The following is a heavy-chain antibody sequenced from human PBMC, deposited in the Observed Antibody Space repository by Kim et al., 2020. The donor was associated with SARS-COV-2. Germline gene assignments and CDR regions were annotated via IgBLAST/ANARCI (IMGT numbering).Heavy chain of an antibody. Sequence: GRFTISRTNSKNSLYLQMNSLRAEDTAVYYCAKWPGFYGSGSYYIDFDYWGQGTLVTVSS. D-gene: IGHD3-10*01. CDR3: AKWPGFYGSGSYYIDFDY. V-gene: IGHV3-23*01. J-gene: IGHJ4*02.